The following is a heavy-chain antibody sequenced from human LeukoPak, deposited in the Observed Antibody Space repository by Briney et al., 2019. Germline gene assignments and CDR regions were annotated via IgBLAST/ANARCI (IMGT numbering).Heavy chain of an antibody. CDR1: GYSISSGYY. J-gene: IGHJ4*02. CDR2: IYHSGST. CDR3: ASHAVVVPAAPFDY. Sequence: SQTQSLTRTVSGYSISSGYYWGWIRQPPGKGLEWIGSIYHSGSTYYNPSLKSRVTISVDTSKNQFSLKLSSVTAADTAVYYCASHAVVVPAAPFDYWGQGTLVTVSS. D-gene: IGHD2-2*01. V-gene: IGHV4-38-2*02.